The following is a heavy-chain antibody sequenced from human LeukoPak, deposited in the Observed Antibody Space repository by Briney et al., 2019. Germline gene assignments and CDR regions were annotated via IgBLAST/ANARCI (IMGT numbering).Heavy chain of an antibody. J-gene: IGHJ4*02. CDR2: IKSKTDGGAT. CDR1: GFTFSNAW. Sequence: GGSLRLSCAASGFTFSNAWMSWVRQAPGKGLERVDRIKSKTDGGATHYAAPVKGRFTISRDDSKNTLYLQMNSLKTEDTAVYYCTTEAYYYDSGAIKYFDYWGQGTLVTVSS. V-gene: IGHV3-15*01. D-gene: IGHD3-22*01. CDR3: TTEAYYYDSGAIKYFDY.